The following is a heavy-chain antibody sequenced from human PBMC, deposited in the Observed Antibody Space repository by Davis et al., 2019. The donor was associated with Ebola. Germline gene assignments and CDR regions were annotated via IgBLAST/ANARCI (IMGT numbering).Heavy chain of an antibody. D-gene: IGHD6-19*01. CDR2: IYHSGST. CDR3: ARWAGSSGDLRAFDI. Sequence: SETLSLTCTVSGYSISSGYYWGWIRQPPGKGLEWIGSIYHSGSTYYNPSLKSRVTISVDTSKNQFSLKLSSVTAADTAMYYCARWAGSSGDLRAFDIWGQGTMVTVSS. V-gene: IGHV4-38-2*02. J-gene: IGHJ3*02. CDR1: GYSISSGYY.